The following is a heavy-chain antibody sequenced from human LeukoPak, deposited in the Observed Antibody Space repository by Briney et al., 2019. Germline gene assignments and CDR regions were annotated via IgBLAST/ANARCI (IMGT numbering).Heavy chain of an antibody. CDR3: AIRIGYPAYYFDY. CDR2: IYPGDSDT. J-gene: IGHJ4*02. V-gene: IGHV5-51*01. Sequence: GESLKISCKGSGYSFTSYWIGWVRQLPGKGLEWMGIIYPGDSDTRYSPSFQGQVTISADKSISTAYLQWSSLKASDTAMYYCAIRIGYPAYYFDYWGQGTLVTVSS. D-gene: IGHD2-15*01. CDR1: GYSFTSYW.